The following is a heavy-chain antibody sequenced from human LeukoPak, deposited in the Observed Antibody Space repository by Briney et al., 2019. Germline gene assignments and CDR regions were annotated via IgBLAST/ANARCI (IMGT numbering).Heavy chain of an antibody. J-gene: IGHJ4*02. D-gene: IGHD2-15*01. CDR2: IYYSGST. Sequence: PSETLSLTCTVSGGSISNYYWSWIRQPPGKGLEWIGYIYYSGSTNYNPSLKSRVTISVDTSKNQFSLKMSSVTAADTAVYYCARAYCSGGSCYLNKYYFDYWGQGTLVTVSS. CDR3: ARAYCSGGSCYLNKYYFDY. V-gene: IGHV4-59*08. CDR1: GGSISNYY.